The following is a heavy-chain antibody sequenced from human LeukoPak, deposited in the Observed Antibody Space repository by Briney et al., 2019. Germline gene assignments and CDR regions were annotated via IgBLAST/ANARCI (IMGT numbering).Heavy chain of an antibody. CDR2: ISSSGSTI. V-gene: IGHV3-11*01. CDR1: GFIFSDYY. Sequence: GGSLRLSCAASGFIFSDYYMSWIRQAPGKGLEWVSYISSSGSTIYYADSVKGRFIISRDNAKNSLFLQMNSLRAEDTAVYYCTTLYSGPMDYWGQGTLVTVSS. D-gene: IGHD3-10*02. CDR3: TTLYSGPMDY. J-gene: IGHJ4*02.